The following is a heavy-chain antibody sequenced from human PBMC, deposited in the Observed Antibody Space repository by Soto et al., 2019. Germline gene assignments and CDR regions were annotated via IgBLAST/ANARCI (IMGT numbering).Heavy chain of an antibody. CDR3: ARPGSGSYSGMDV. V-gene: IGHV3-48*02. J-gene: IGHJ6*02. D-gene: IGHD3-10*01. Sequence: GGPLRLPWLPSGFTFSGYSMNWVRQAPGKGLEWVSYISSSSSSRYYADSVKGRFTISRDNAKNSLYLQMNSLRDEDTAVYYCARPGSGSYSGMDVWGQGTTVTVSS. CDR1: GFTFSGYS. CDR2: ISSSSSSR.